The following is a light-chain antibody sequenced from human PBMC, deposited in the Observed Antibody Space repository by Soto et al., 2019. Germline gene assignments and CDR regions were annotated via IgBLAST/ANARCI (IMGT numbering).Light chain of an antibody. J-gene: IGKJ1*01. CDR2: AAS. CDR1: QSISSY. Sequence: DIQMTQSPSSLSASVGDRVTIICRASQSISSYLNWYQQKPGKAPKLLIYAASTLQSGVPSRFSGSGSGTDFTLTISSLQPEDVATYYCQKYNSAPRTFGQGTKVDIK. CDR3: QKYNSAPRT. V-gene: IGKV1-27*01.